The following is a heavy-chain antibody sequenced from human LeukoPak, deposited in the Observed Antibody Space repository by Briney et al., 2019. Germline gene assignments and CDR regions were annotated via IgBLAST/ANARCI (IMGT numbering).Heavy chain of an antibody. D-gene: IGHD3-10*01. CDR1: GYTFKNYW. Sequence: SGESLKISCKGSGYTFKNYWIGWARQMPGKGLEWMGVISSGDSATKYTPSFEGQVILSVDRSISTAYLQWRSLKASDTAIYYCARHFRDASGTRVLDVWGKGTTVTVSS. CDR3: ARHFRDASGTRVLDV. V-gene: IGHV5-51*01. CDR2: ISSGDSAT. J-gene: IGHJ6*04.